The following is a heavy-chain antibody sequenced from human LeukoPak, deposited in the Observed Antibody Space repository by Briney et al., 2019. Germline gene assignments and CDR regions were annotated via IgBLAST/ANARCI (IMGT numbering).Heavy chain of an antibody. CDR3: ARGGGTYSFDY. Sequence: SQTLSLTCTVSGGSISRGDYYWSWIRQPPGKGLEWIGYIYYSGNTYYNPSLKSRLTLSVDTSKNQLSLKLTSVTAADTAVYYCARGGGTYSFDYWGQGTLVTVSS. J-gene: IGHJ4*02. D-gene: IGHD1-26*01. CDR2: IYYSGNT. CDR1: GGSISRGDYY. V-gene: IGHV4-30-4*08.